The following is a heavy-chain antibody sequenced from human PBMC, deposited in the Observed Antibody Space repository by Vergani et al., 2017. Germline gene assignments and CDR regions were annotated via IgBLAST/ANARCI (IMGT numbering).Heavy chain of an antibody. CDR2: ISYDGSNK. Sequence: QVQLVESGGGVVQPGRSLRLSCAASGFTFSSYGMHWVRQAPGKGLEWVAVISYDGSNKYYADSVKGRFTISRDNAKNTLYLQMNSLRAEDTAVYYCARDRGCSGGSCYSPGLFDPWGQGTLVTVSS. V-gene: IGHV3-30*03. J-gene: IGHJ5*02. D-gene: IGHD2-15*01. CDR3: ARDRGCSGGSCYSPGLFDP. CDR1: GFTFSSYG.